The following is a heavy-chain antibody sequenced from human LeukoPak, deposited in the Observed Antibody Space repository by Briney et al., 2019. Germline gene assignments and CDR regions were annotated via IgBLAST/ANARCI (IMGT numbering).Heavy chain of an antibody. CDR1: GGSISSGGYS. CDR2: IYYTGAT. CDR3: ARAGYSYSTGYYFDY. D-gene: IGHD5-18*01. Sequence: SQTLSLTCAVSGGSISSGGYSWSWIRQPPGKGLEWIGYIYYTGATYYNPSLKSRVTISLGTSKNQFSLKLSSVTAADAAVYYCARAGYSYSTGYYFDYWGQGALVTVSS. J-gene: IGHJ4*02. V-gene: IGHV4-30-4*07.